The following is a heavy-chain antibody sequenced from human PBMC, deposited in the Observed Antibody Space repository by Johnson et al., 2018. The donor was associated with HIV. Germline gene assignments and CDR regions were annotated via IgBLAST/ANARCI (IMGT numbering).Heavy chain of an antibody. CDR3: ARTGIVGDQRDAFDI. V-gene: IGHV3-66*01. Sequence: VQLVESGGGLVQPGGSLRLSCAASGFTVSSNYMSWVRQAPGQGLEWVSVIYRGGSTYYADSVKGRFTISRDNSKNTLYLQMNSLRAEDTAVYYCARTGIVGDQRDAFDIWGQGTMVTVSS. J-gene: IGHJ3*02. CDR2: IYRGGST. D-gene: IGHD1-26*01. CDR1: GFTVSSNY.